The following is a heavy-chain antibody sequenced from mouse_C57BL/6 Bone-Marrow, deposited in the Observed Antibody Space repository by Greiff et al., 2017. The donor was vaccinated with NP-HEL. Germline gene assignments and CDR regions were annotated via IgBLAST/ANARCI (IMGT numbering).Heavy chain of an antibody. V-gene: IGHV5-6*01. CDR1: GFTFSSYG. CDR2: ISSGGSYT. Sequence: VQLKESGGDLVKPGGSLKLSCAASGFTFSSYGMSWVRQTPDKRLEWVATISSGGSYTYYPDSVKGRFTISRDNAKNNLYLQMSSLKSEDTAMYYCASPYDYDVAWFAYWGQGTLVTVSA. CDR3: ASPYDYDVAWFAY. D-gene: IGHD2-4*01. J-gene: IGHJ3*01.